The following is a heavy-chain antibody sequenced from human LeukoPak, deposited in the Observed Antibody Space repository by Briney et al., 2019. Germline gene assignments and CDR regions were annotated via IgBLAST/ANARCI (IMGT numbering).Heavy chain of an antibody. D-gene: IGHD3-3*01. CDR2: IHSSGDTT. CDR1: GGTFSSYA. CDR3: ARVIEGGYDFWSGPYYFDC. Sequence: ASVKVSCKASGGTFSSYAISWVRQAPGQGLEWMGIIHSSGDTTSYAQKFQGRVTMTRDTSTTTVYMELRSLRSEDTAVYYCARVIEGGYDFWSGPYYFDCWGQGTLVTVSS. J-gene: IGHJ4*02. V-gene: IGHV1-46*01.